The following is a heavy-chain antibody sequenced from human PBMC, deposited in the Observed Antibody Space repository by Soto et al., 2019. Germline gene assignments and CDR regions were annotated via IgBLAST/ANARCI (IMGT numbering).Heavy chain of an antibody. CDR3: AIVLVVPADYSWFDP. CDR1: GGSISSSSYY. CDR2: IYYSGST. D-gene: IGHD2-2*01. Sequence: PSETLSLTCTVSGGSISSSSYYWGWIRQPPGKGLEWIGSIYYSGSTYYNPSLKSRVTISVDTSKNQFSLKLSSVTAADTAVYSCAIVLVVPADYSWFDPWRQGTLVTVSS. V-gene: IGHV4-39*01. J-gene: IGHJ5*02.